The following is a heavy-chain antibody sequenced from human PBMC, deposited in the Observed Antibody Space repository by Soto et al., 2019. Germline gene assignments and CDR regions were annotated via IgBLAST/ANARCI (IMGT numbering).Heavy chain of an antibody. J-gene: IGHJ6*02. D-gene: IGHD5-18*01. CDR3: AKTQLWIKGYYYYGMDV. V-gene: IGHV3-23*01. CDR2: IAGSGDRT. Sequence: PGGSLRLSCAASGFTFSSYVMSWVRQAPGQGLEWVSGIAGSGDRTYYADSVKGRFTISRDNSKNTLYLQMNGLRAEDTALYYCAKTQLWIKGYYYYGMDVWGQGTTVTVSS. CDR1: GFTFSSYV.